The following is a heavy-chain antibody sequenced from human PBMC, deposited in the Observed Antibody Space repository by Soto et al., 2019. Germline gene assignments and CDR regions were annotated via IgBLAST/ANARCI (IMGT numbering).Heavy chain of an antibody. CDR3: ARGGFRYCSSTSCPPDY. V-gene: IGHV4-34*01. CDR2: INHSGST. CDR1: GVSFSGYY. J-gene: IGHJ4*02. D-gene: IGHD2-2*01. Sequence: PSETLSLTCAVYGVSFSGYYWSWIRQPPGKGLEWVGEINHSGSTNYNPSLKSRVTISVDTSKTQFSLKLSYVTAADTAVYYCARGGFRYCSSTSCPPDYWGQGTLVTVSS.